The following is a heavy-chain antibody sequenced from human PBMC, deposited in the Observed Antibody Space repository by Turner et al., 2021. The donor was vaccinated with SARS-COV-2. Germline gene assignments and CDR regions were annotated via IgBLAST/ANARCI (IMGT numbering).Heavy chain of an antibody. CDR1: GFTFSRYG. J-gene: IGHJ4*02. CDR2: IWYDGSNK. Sequence: QVQLVESGGGVVQPGRSLTLSCAASGFTFSRYGMHWVRQARGKGLEWVAVIWYDGSNKYYADSVKGRFTISRDNSKNTLYLQMNSLRAEDTAVYYCAKAGLGYSSGWGYFDYWGQGTLVTVSS. D-gene: IGHD6-19*01. V-gene: IGHV3-33*06. CDR3: AKAGLGYSSGWGYFDY.